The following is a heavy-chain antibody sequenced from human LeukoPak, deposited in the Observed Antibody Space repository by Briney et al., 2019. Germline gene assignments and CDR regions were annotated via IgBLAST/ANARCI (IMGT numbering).Heavy chain of an antibody. CDR3: AKDIVVVPAASNFDY. CDR1: EFSVGSNY. Sequence: GGSLRLSCAASEFSVGSNYMTWVRQAPGKGLEWVSLIYSGGSTYYADSVKGRFTISRDNSKNTLYLQMNSLRAEDTAVYYCAKDIVVVPAASNFDYWGQGTLVTVSS. V-gene: IGHV3-53*01. J-gene: IGHJ4*02. D-gene: IGHD2-2*01. CDR2: IYSGGST.